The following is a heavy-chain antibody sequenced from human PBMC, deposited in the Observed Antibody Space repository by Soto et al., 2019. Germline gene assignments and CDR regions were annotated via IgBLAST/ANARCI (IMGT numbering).Heavy chain of an antibody. D-gene: IGHD2-21*01. CDR1: GAALNSGIYY. CDR2: IYVTGAV. V-gene: IGHV4-31*03. J-gene: IGHJ5*02. CDR3: ARLRIATNNYKWFGP. Sequence: SETLSLTCSVSGAALNSGIYYLSWIRQVPGKGLEWIGHIYVTGAVYYNPSLRDRITISQDTSERQFSLNLRLVTAADTAVYYCARLRIATNNYKWFGPWGQGTLVTVS.